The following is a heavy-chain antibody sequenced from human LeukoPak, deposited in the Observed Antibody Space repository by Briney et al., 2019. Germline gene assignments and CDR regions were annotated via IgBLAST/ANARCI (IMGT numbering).Heavy chain of an antibody. Sequence: PSETLSLTCTVSGYSISSGYYWGWIRQPPGKGLEWIGSIYHSGSTNYNPSPKSRVTISVDTSKNQFSLKLSSVTAADTAVYYCARASPYYYDRGFDYWGQGTLVTVSS. V-gene: IGHV4-38-2*02. CDR1: GYSISSGYY. D-gene: IGHD3-22*01. CDR2: IYHSGST. CDR3: ARASPYYYDRGFDY. J-gene: IGHJ4*02.